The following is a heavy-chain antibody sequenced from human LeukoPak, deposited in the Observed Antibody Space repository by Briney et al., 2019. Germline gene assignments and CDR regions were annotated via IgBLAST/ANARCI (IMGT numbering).Heavy chain of an antibody. D-gene: IGHD6-19*01. V-gene: IGHV3-23*01. J-gene: IGHJ4*02. CDR1: GFTFSSYA. Sequence: GGSLRLSCAASGFTFSSYAMSWVRQAPGKGLEWVSGISGSGGSTYYADSVKGRFTISRDNSKNTLYLQMNVLRAEDTAIYYCAKDREYTSGWYDYWGQGTLVTVSS. CDR3: AKDREYTSGWYDY. CDR2: ISGSGGST.